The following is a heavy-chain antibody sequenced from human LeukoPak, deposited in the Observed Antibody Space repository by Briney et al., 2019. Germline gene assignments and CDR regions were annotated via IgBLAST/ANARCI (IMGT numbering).Heavy chain of an antibody. CDR2: ISWDGGST. V-gene: IGHV3-43*01. J-gene: IGHJ4*02. D-gene: IGHD6-13*01. Sequence: PGGSLRLSCAASGFTFSSYGMHWVRQAPGKGLEWVSLISWDGGSTYYADSVKGRFTISRDNSKNSLYLQMNSLRTEDTALYYCAKDTRGYIAAAGSLGWDYFDYWGQGTLVTVSS. CDR3: AKDTRGYIAAAGSLGWDYFDY. CDR1: GFTFSSYG.